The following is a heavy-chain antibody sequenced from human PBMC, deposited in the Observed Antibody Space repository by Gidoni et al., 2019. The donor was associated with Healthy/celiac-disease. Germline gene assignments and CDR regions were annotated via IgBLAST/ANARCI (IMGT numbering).Heavy chain of an antibody. J-gene: IGHJ6*02. D-gene: IGHD3-22*01. CDR1: GFTFSSYG. V-gene: IGHV3-33*01. CDR3: ARDGSSGYYWEAEGYGMDV. Sequence: QVQLVESGGGVVQPGRSLRLSCAASGFTFSSYGMHWVRQAPGKGLEWVAVIWYDGSNKYYADSVKGRFTISRDNSKNTLYLQMNSLRAEDTAVYYCARDGSSGYYWEAEGYGMDVWGQGTTVTVSS. CDR2: IWYDGSNK.